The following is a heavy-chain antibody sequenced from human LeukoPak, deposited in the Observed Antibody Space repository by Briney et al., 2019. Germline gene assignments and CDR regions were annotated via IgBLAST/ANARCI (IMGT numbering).Heavy chain of an antibody. Sequence: GGSLRLSCVASGFTFNSYAMYWVRQAPGKGLEWVAGVFGSGGSAHYADSVEGRFTIFRDNSKNTVYLQMSSLRAEDTAVYYCGKTTVGYSSGRYPGWPIDYWGQGTLVTVSS. CDR1: GFTFNSYA. V-gene: IGHV3-23*01. D-gene: IGHD6-19*01. J-gene: IGHJ4*02. CDR3: GKTTVGYSSGRYPGWPIDY. CDR2: VFGSGGSA.